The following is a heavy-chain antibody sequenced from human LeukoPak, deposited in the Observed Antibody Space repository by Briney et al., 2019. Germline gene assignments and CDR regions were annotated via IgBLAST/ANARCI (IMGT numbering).Heavy chain of an antibody. Sequence: ASVRVSCKASGFTFTDFGVSWVRRAPGQGLEWMGWISTYDVDTKYAQKFQGRVTMTTDTSTSTAYMDLRSLRSDDTAVYYCARGVTARDSYDIWGQGTMLIVSS. V-gene: IGHV1-18*01. CDR2: ISTYDVDT. CDR3: ARGVTARDSYDI. J-gene: IGHJ3*02. D-gene: IGHD2-21*02. CDR1: GFTFTDFG.